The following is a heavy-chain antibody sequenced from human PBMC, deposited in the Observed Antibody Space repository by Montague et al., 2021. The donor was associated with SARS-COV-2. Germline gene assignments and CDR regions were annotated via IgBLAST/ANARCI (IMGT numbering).Heavy chain of an antibody. CDR1: GGSISSSSYY. D-gene: IGHD6-19*01. Sequence: SETLSLTCTVSGGSISSSSYYWAWIRQPPGKGLEWIGSIYYRGSTYYNPSLKSRVFISVDTSKNQLSLTLTPVTAADTAVYYCATQEDPSGWIPGPFDFRGQGTLLSVSS. CDR3: ATQEDPSGWIPGPFDF. J-gene: IGHJ4*02. CDR2: IYYRGST. V-gene: IGHV4-39*01.